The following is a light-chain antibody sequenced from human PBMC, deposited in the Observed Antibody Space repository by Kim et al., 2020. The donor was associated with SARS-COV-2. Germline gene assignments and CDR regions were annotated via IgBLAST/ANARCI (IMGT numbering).Light chain of an antibody. CDR2: SNN. Sequence: ELTQPPSASGTPGQRVTISCSGSSSNIGSNTVNWYQQLPGTAPKLLIYSNNQRPSGVPDRFSGSKSGTSASLAISGLQSEDEADYYCAAWDDSLNGWVFGGGTQLTVL. CDR3: AAWDDSLNGWV. V-gene: IGLV1-44*01. CDR1: SSNIGSNT. J-gene: IGLJ3*02.